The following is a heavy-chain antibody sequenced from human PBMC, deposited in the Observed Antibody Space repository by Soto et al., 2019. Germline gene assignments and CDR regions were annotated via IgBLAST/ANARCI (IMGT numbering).Heavy chain of an antibody. CDR2: INPSGGST. V-gene: IGHV1-46*01. Sequence: ASVKVSCKASGYTFTSYYMHWVRQAPGQGLEWMGIINPSGGSTSYAQKFQGRVTMTRDTSTSTVYMELSSLRSEDTAVYYCARDNGREQYYDSSGYWYYFDYWGQGTLVTVSS. D-gene: IGHD3-22*01. CDR1: GYTFTSYY. J-gene: IGHJ4*02. CDR3: ARDNGREQYYDSSGYWYYFDY.